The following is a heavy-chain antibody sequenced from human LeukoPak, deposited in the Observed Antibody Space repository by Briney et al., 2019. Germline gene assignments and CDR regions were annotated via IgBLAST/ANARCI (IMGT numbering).Heavy chain of an antibody. Sequence: GRSLRLSCAASGFTFSGYGIHWGRQAPGKGLEGGAVIWYDGSHEYHAESVKGRLTISRDTSKNTLYLQMSSLSAEDTAVYYCARGDYVSGTFMDVWGKGTTVTVSS. CDR3: ARGDYVSGTFMDV. V-gene: IGHV3-33*01. CDR2: IWYDGSHE. D-gene: IGHD3-16*01. CDR1: GFTFSGYG. J-gene: IGHJ6*03.